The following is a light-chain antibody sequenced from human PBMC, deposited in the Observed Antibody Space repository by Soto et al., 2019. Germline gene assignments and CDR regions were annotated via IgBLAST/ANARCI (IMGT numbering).Light chain of an antibody. J-gene: IGLJ2*01. CDR2: SNN. V-gene: IGLV1-44*01. CDR3: VAWDDSLNGYVV. Sequence: QSVLTQPPSASGTPGQRVTISCSGSSSNIGSNTVNWYQQLPGTAPKLVIYSNNQRPSGGPDRFSGSKSGTSASLAISGLQSEDEADYYCVAWDDSLNGYVVFGGGTKVT. CDR1: SSNIGSNT.